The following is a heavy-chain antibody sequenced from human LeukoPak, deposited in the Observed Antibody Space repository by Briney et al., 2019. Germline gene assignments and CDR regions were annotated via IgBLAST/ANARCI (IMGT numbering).Heavy chain of an antibody. CDR1: GFTFSSYE. D-gene: IGHD3-10*01. V-gene: IGHV3-48*03. CDR2: ISSSGSTI. Sequence: GGSLRLSCEASGFTFSSYEMNWVRQAPGKGLEWVSYISSSGSTIYYADSVKGRFTISRDNAKNSLYLQMNSLRAEDTAVYYCARALTMVRDGPDAFDIWGQGTMVTVSS. J-gene: IGHJ3*02. CDR3: ARALTMVRDGPDAFDI.